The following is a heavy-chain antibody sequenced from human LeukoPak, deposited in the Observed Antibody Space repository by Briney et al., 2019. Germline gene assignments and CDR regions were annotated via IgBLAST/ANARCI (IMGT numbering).Heavy chain of an antibody. V-gene: IGHV3-53*01. CDR2: IYSGGST. D-gene: IGHD2-15*01. CDR1: GFTVSSNY. J-gene: IGHJ3*02. Sequence: GGSLRLSCAASGFTVSSNYMSWVRQAPGNGLEWVSVIYSGGSTYYADSVKGRFTISRDNSKNTLYLQMNSLRAEDTAVYYCARLQGGDDAFDIWGQGTMVTVSS. CDR3: ARLQGGDDAFDI.